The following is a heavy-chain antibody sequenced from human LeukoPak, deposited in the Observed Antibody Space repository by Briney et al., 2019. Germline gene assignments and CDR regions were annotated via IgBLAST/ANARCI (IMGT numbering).Heavy chain of an antibody. CDR2: IKSKSNGGIT. CDR3: AREGVGGGAFDF. J-gene: IGHJ3*01. Sequence: GGSLRLSCAASGFSFSSAWMSWVRQAPGKGLECVGRIKSKSNGGITDYAAPVKGRFTISRDDSKNTLYLQMDSLKTEDTAVYYCAREGVGGGAFDFWGQGTMVTVSA. V-gene: IGHV3-15*01. CDR1: GFSFSSAW. D-gene: IGHD3-10*01.